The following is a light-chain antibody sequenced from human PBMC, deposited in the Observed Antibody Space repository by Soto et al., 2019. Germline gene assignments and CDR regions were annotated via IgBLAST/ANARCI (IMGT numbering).Light chain of an antibody. CDR3: QQYDYSRT. Sequence: QVTQVPSALFSCGAPTHTIKLRASQSTAASLAWYQHKPGEAPKLLIYDVSSLETGVPSRFSGSGSGTEFSLTIRGLQPDDFATYYCQQYDYSRTFAQGTKVDIK. V-gene: IGKV1-5*01. CDR1: QSTAAS. CDR2: DVS. J-gene: IGKJ1*01.